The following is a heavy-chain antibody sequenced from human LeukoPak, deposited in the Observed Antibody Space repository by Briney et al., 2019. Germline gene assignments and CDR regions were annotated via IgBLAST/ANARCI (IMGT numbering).Heavy chain of an antibody. V-gene: IGHV5-51*01. D-gene: IGHD1-26*01. CDR2: IYPGDSDT. Sequence: GESLQISCKGSGYSFTSYWIGWVRPMPGKGLEWMGIIYPGDSDTRYSPSFQGQVTISADKSISTAYLQWSSLKASDTAMYYCARHHGGSYRYYYYYGMDVWGQGTTVTVSS. CDR1: GYSFTSYW. CDR3: ARHHGGSYRYYYYYGMDV. J-gene: IGHJ6*02.